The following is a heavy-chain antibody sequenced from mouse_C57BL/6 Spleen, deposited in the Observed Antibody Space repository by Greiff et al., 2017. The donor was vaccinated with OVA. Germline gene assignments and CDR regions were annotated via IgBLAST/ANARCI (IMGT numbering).Heavy chain of an antibody. Sequence: VQLQQSGPELVKPGASVTISCKASGYSFTGYYMNWVKQSPEKSLEWIGEINPSTGGTTYNQKFNAKATLTVDKSSSTAYMQLKSLTSEDSAVYYCARETGFYWYFDVWGTGTTVTVSS. CDR2: INPSTGGT. J-gene: IGHJ1*03. CDR3: ARETGFYWYFDV. D-gene: IGHD3-1*01. V-gene: IGHV1-42*01. CDR1: GYSFTGYY.